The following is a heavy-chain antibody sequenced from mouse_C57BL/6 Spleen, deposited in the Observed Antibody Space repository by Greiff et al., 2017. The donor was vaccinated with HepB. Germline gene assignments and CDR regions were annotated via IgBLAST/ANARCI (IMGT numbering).Heavy chain of an antibody. CDR1: GFTFSDYG. CDR3: ARGDTTVPGAY. Sequence: EVQRVESGGGLVKPGGSLKLSCAASGFTFSDYGMHWVRQAPEKGLEWVAYISSGSSTIYYADTVKGRFTISRDNAKNTLFLQMTSLRSEDTAMYYCARGDTTVPGAYWGQGTLVTVSA. V-gene: IGHV5-17*01. J-gene: IGHJ3*01. CDR2: ISSGSSTI. D-gene: IGHD1-1*01.